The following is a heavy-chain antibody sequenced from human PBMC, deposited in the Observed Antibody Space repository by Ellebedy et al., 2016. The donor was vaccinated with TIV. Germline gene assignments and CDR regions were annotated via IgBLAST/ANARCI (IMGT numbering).Heavy chain of an antibody. D-gene: IGHD2-2*01. CDR1: GYTFTGYY. CDR3: AREDCSSTSCYDDAFDI. V-gene: IGHV1-2*02. J-gene: IGHJ3*02. Sequence: ASVKVSCXASGYTFTGYYMHWVRQAPGQGLEWMGWINPNSGGTNYAQKFQGRVTMTRDTSISTAYMELRSLRSDDTAVYYCAREDCSSTSCYDDAFDIWGQGTMVTVSS. CDR2: INPNSGGT.